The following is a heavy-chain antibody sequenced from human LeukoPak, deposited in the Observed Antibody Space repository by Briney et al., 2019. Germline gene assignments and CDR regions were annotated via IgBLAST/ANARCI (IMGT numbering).Heavy chain of an antibody. CDR2: ISAYNGNT. V-gene: IGHV1-18*01. CDR3: ARDVTVADT. D-gene: IGHD6-19*01. J-gene: IGHJ4*02. Sequence: ASVKVSCKASGYSFSSYGITWVRQAPGQGLEWMGWISAYNGNTKYAQKLRGRVTMTTDTSTSTAYMELRSLRSDDTAVYYCARDVTVADTWGQGTLVTVSS. CDR1: GYSFSSYG.